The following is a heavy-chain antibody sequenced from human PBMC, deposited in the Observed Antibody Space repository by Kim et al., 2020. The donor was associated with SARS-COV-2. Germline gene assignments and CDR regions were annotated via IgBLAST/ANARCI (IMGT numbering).Heavy chain of an antibody. V-gene: IGHV1-46*01. CDR2: INPSGGST. J-gene: IGHJ6*02. CDR1: GYTFTSYY. CDR3: ARALKTGGATTGEDGMDV. Sequence: ASVKVYCKASGYTFTSYYMHWVRQAPGQGLEWMGIINPSGGSTSYAQKFQGRVTMTRDTSTSTVYMELSSLRSEDTAVYYCARALKTGGATTGEDGMDVWGQGTTVTVSS. D-gene: IGHD1-26*01.